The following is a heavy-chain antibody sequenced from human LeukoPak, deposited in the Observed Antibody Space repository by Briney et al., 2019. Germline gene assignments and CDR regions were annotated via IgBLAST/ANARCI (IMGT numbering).Heavy chain of an antibody. D-gene: IGHD3/OR15-3a*01. CDR2: ISSSSSFI. V-gene: IGHV3-21*01. J-gene: IGHJ6*03. Sequence: GGSLRLSCAASGFTFSSYSMNWVRQAPGKGLEWVSSISSSSSFIYYADSVKGRFTISRDNAKNSLYLQMNSLRAEDTAVYYCARDGRTYYQYYMDVWGKGTTVTVSS. CDR3: ARDGRTYYQYYMDV. CDR1: GFTFSSYS.